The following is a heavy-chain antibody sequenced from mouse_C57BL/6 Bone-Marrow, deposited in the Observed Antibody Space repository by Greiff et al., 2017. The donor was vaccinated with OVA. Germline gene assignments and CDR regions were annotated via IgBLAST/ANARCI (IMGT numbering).Heavy chain of an antibody. CDR2: INPNNGGT. CDR1: GYTFTDYY. CDR3: ARKLRSLDY. D-gene: IGHD3-2*02. Sequence: EVQLQQSGPELVKPGASVKISCKASGYTFTDYYMNWVKQSHGKSLEWIGDINPNNGGTSYNQKFKGKATLTVDKSSSTAYMELRSLTSEDSAVYYCARKLRSLDYWGQGTTLTVSS. J-gene: IGHJ2*01. V-gene: IGHV1-26*01.